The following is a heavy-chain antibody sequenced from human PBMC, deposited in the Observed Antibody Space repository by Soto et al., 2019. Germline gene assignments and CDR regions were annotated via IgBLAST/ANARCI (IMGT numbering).Heavy chain of an antibody. CDR1: GFTFSSYA. CDR3: AKDIVPFYGLVVVAAYFDY. CDR2: ISGSGGST. D-gene: IGHD2-15*01. Sequence: GGSLRLSCAASGFTFSSYAMSWVRQAPGKGLEWVSAISGSGGSTYYADSVKGRFTISRDNSKNTLYLQMNSLRAEDTAVYYCAKDIVPFYGLVVVAAYFDYWGQGTLVTVSS. V-gene: IGHV3-23*01. J-gene: IGHJ4*02.